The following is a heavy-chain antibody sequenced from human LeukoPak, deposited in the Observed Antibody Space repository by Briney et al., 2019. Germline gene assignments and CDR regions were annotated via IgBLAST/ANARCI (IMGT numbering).Heavy chain of an antibody. V-gene: IGHV3-33*01. Sequence: GGSLRLSCAASGFTFSSYGMHWVRQAPGKGLEWVAVIWYDGSNKYYADSVKGRFTISRDNSKNTLYLQMNSLRAEDTAVYYCARVVVVVAALPLYYYYYGMDVRGQGTTVTVSS. D-gene: IGHD2-15*01. CDR1: GFTFSSYG. J-gene: IGHJ6*02. CDR2: IWYDGSNK. CDR3: ARVVVVVAALPLYYYYYGMDV.